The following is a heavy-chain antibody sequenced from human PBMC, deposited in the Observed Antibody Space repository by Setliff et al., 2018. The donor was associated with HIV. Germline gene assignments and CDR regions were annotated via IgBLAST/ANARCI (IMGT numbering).Heavy chain of an antibody. CDR2: IYYNGNP. CDR3: APRHHTYGFL. D-gene: IGHD3-10*01. J-gene: IGHJ4*02. V-gene: IGHV4-39*07. CDR1: GASISSNSYY. Sequence: SETLSLTCSVSGASISSNSYYWGWIRQPPGKGLEWVGSIYYNGNPFYNQPLQSLVTISLDTSKNQFSLELRSVTAADTALYYCAPRHHTYGFLWGQGTLVTVSS.